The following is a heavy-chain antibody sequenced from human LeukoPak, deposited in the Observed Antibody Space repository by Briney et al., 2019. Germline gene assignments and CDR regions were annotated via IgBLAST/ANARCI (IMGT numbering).Heavy chain of an antibody. CDR2: IYYIGST. D-gene: IGHD4-17*01. V-gene: IGHV4-59*01. CDR1: GASISNYY. J-gene: IGHJ2*01. CDR3: ARDQTTVTSWYSDL. Sequence: PSETLSLTCTVSGASISNYYWSWIRQPPGKGLEWIGYIYYIGSTNYNPSLKSRVIFSVDTSKNQFSLKLSSVTAADTAVYYCARDQTTVTSWYSDLRGRGTLVTVSS.